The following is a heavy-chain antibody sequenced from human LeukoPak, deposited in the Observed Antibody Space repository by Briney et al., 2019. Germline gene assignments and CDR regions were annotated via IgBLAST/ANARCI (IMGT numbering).Heavy chain of an antibody. V-gene: IGHV3-21*01. CDR2: VSSSSSNI. Sequence: GGSLRLSCAASGFTFARYSMNWVRQAPGKGLEWVSSVSSSSSNIYYADSVTGRFTISRDNAKNSLYLQMNSLRAEDTAVYYCVRAVEYYYDSSGYAVDYWGQGTLVTVSS. CDR3: VRAVEYYYDSSGYAVDY. D-gene: IGHD3-22*01. CDR1: GFTFARYS. J-gene: IGHJ4*02.